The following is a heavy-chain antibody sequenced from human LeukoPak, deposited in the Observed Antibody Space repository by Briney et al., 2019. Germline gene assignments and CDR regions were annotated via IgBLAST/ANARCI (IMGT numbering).Heavy chain of an antibody. CDR2: IYTSGST. V-gene: IGHV4-4*07. CDR1: GGSISSYY. D-gene: IGHD7-27*01. CDR3: ARDPPLGGTDYYYMDV. J-gene: IGHJ6*03. Sequence: SETLSLTCTVSGGSISSYYWSWIRQPAGKGLEWIGRIYTSGSTNYNPSLKSRVTMSVDTSKNQFSLKLNSVTAADTAVYYCARDPPLGGTDYYYMDVWGKGTTVTVSS.